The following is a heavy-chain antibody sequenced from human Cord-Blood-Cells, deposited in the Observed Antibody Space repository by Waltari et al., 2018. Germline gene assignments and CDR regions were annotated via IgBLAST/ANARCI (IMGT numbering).Heavy chain of an antibody. CDR3: AREDSGNFDY. D-gene: IGHD1-26*01. V-gene: IGHV1-2*04. CDR1: GYTFTAYY. J-gene: IGHJ4*02. CDR2: INPNSGGT. Sequence: QVQLVQSGAEVTKPGATVKVSCMASGYTFTAYYMHWVRQAPGQGLEWMGWINPNSGGTNYAQKFQGWVTMTRDTSISTAYMEMSRLRSDDTAVYYCAREDSGNFDYWGQGTLVTVSS.